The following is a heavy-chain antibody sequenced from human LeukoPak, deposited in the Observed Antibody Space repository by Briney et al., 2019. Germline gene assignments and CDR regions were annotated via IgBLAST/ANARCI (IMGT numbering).Heavy chain of an antibody. Sequence: SETLSLTCTVSGGSISSYYWSWIRQPPGKGLEWIGYIYYSGSTNCNPSLKSRVTISVDTSKNQFSLKLTSVTAADTAVYFCARHDVVVVAATRFDAFDIWGQGTMVTVSS. CDR3: ARHDVVVVAATRFDAFDI. V-gene: IGHV4-59*08. J-gene: IGHJ3*02. CDR2: IYYSGST. CDR1: GGSISSYY. D-gene: IGHD2-15*01.